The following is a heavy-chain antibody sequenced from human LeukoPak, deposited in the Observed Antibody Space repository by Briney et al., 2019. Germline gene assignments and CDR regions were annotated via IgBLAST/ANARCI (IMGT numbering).Heavy chain of an antibody. D-gene: IGHD4-17*01. CDR2: IYHSGST. J-gene: IGHJ4*02. V-gene: IGHV4-34*01. CDR1: GGSFSGYY. CDR3: ARAGVYGDYGY. Sequence: PSETLSLTCAVYGGSFSGYYWSWIRRPPGGGLERIGEIYHSGSTNYNPSLKSRVTISVDTSKNQFSLKLSSVTAADTAVYYCARAGVYGDYGYWGQGTLVTVSS.